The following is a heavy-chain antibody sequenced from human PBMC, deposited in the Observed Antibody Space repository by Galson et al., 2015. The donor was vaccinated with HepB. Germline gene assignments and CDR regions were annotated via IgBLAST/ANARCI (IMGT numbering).Heavy chain of an antibody. V-gene: IGHV1-69*13. J-gene: IGHJ6*02. CDR2: IIPIFGTA. CDR3: ARIDEEEQWLVPAGYGMDV. CDR1: GGTFSSYA. D-gene: IGHD6-19*01. Sequence: SVKVSCKASGGTFSSYAISWVRQAPGQGLEWMGGIIPIFGTANYAQKFQGRVTITADESTSTAYMELSSLRSEDTAVYYCARIDEEEQWLVPAGYGMDVWGQGTTVTVSS.